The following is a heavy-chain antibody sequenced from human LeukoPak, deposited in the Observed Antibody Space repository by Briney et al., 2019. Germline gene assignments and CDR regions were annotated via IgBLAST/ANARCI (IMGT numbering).Heavy chain of an antibody. V-gene: IGHV4-38-2*02. Sequence: ASETLSLTCAVSGYSISSGYYWGWIRQPPGKGLEWIGSIYHSGSTYYNPSLKSRVTISVDTSKNQFSLKLSSVTAADTAVYYCARDQRRDYGTGSSSFDPWGQGTLVTVSS. CDR1: GYSISSGYY. D-gene: IGHD3-10*01. CDR2: IYHSGST. J-gene: IGHJ5*02. CDR3: ARDQRRDYGTGSSSFDP.